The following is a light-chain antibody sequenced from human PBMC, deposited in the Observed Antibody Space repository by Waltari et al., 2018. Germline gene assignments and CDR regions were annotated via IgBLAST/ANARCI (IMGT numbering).Light chain of an antibody. CDR1: RSHIGPGYG. CDR3: QSYDSSLRGFYV. V-gene: IGLV1-40*01. CDR2: DNT. J-gene: IGLJ1*01. Sequence: QSVLTQPPSLSGAPGQRVTISCTGIRSHIGPGYGVQSYQQLPGTAPKLLIYDNTNRPSGVPARFSGSKSGTSASLAITGLQAEDEADYYCQSYDSSLRGFYVFGTGTKVTV.